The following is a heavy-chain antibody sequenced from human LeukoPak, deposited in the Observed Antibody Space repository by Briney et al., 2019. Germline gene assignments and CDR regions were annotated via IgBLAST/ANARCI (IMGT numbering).Heavy chain of an antibody. CDR2: ISGSGGST. V-gene: IGHV3-23*01. J-gene: IGHJ3*02. D-gene: IGHD6-19*01. Sequence: GGSLRLSCAASGFTFSNYAMNWVRQAPGKGLEWVSGISGSGGSTYYADSVKGRFTISRDNSKNTLYLQMNSLRAEDTAVYYCAKGVPGSGWYSGFDAFDIWGHGTMVTVSS. CDR3: AKGVPGSGWYSGFDAFDI. CDR1: GFTFSNYA.